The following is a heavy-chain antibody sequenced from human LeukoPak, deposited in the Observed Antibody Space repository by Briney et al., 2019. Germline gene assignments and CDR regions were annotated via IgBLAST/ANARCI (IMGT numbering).Heavy chain of an antibody. CDR2: INPNSGGT. CDR3: ARDLAVALNWFDP. D-gene: IGHD6-19*01. Sequence: ASVKVSCKASGYTFTGYYMHWVRQAPGQGLEWMEWINPNSGGTNYAQKFQGRVTMTRDTSISTAYMELSRLRSDDTAVYYCARDLAVALNWFDPWGQGTLVTVSS. V-gene: IGHV1-2*02. J-gene: IGHJ5*02. CDR1: GYTFTGYY.